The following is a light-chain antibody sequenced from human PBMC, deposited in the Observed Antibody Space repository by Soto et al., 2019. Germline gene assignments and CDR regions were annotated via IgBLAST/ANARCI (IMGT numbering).Light chain of an antibody. Sequence: DIQMTQSPSTLSASVGDRVTITCRASQSISSWLAWYQQKPGTAPNLLIYKASTLQSGVPSRFSGSGSGTEFTLTISCLQPDDSATYYCQQYNDNWTFGQGTKVEIK. CDR2: KAS. V-gene: IGKV1-5*03. CDR1: QSISSW. J-gene: IGKJ1*01. CDR3: QQYNDNWT.